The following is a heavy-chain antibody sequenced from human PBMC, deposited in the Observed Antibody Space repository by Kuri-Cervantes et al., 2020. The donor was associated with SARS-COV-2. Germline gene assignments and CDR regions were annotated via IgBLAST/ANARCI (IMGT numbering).Heavy chain of an antibody. CDR2: INPDGSYT. J-gene: IGHJ6*02. CDR3: AREDVGGGYYYGMDV. V-gene: IGHV3-74*01. Sequence: GGSLRLSCAASGFTFSGHWIHWVRQTPGKGLVWVSRINPDGSYTNNADSVKGRFTLSRDNAKNSLYLQMNSLRAEDTAVYYCAREDVGGGYYYGMDVWGQGTTVTVSS. D-gene: IGHD3-10*01. CDR1: GFTFSGHW.